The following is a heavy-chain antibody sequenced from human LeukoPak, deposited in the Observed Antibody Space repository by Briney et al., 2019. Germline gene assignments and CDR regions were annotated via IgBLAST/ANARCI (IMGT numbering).Heavy chain of an antibody. CDR1: GYTFTSYY. D-gene: IGHD2-15*01. V-gene: IGHV1-46*01. Sequence: GASVKVSCKASGYTFTSYYMHWVRQAPGQGLEWMGIINPSGGSTSYAQKFQGRVTMTRDTSTSTVYMELSSLRSEDTAVYYCASGYCSGGSCYSAEYIQHWGQGTLVTVSS. CDR2: INPSGGST. J-gene: IGHJ1*01. CDR3: ASGYCSGGSCYSAEYIQH.